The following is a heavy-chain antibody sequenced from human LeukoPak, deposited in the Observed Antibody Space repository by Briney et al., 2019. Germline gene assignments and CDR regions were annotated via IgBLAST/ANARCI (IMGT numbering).Heavy chain of an antibody. J-gene: IGHJ5*02. D-gene: IGHD3-22*01. CDR1: GFTFSNFA. V-gene: IGHV3-23*01. CDR3: AKGAASGLVDWFDP. Sequence: GGSLRLSCAASGFTFSNFAMMWVRQAPGKGLEWVSSITGDYATYSADPAKGRFTTSRDNSNNIVYLQMDSLRDDDTAVYYCAKGAASGLVDWFDPWGQGTLVTVSS. CDR2: ITGDYAT.